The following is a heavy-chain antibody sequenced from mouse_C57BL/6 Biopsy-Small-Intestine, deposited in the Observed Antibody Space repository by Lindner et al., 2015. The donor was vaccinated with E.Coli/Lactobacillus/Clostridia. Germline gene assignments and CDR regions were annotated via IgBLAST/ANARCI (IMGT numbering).Heavy chain of an antibody. J-gene: IGHJ1*03. CDR2: IRNKANGYTT. Sequence: VQLQESGGGLVQPGGSLSLSCAASGFTFTDYYMSWVRQPPGKALEWLGFIRNKANGYTTENSASVKGRFTISRDNSQSILYLQMNALRAEDSATYYCARYVGAYYRGHWYFDVWGTGTTVTVSS. V-gene: IGHV7-3*01. CDR3: ARYVGAYYRGHWYFDV. D-gene: IGHD2-14*01. CDR1: GFTFTDYY.